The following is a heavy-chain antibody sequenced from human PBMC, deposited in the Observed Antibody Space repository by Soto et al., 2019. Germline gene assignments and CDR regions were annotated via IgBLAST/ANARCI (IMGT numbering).Heavy chain of an antibody. CDR1: GGSISSGGYY. CDR3: ARNHLYCSGGSCYFGRIYWFDP. CDR2: IYYSGST. D-gene: IGHD2-15*01. V-gene: IGHV4-31*03. J-gene: IGHJ5*02. Sequence: LSLTCTVSGGSISSGGYYWSWIRQHPGKGLEWIGYIYYSGSTYYNPSLKSRVTISVDTSKNKFSLKLSSVTASDTAVYYCARNHLYCSGGSCYFGRIYWFDPWGQGTLVTVSS.